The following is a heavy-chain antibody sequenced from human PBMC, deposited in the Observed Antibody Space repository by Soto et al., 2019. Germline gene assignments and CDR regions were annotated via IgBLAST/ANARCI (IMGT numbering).Heavy chain of an antibody. J-gene: IGHJ5*02. Sequence: QVQLVESGGGVVQPGRSLRLSCAASGFTFSNYAMHWVRQAPGKGLEWVAVISDDGRSQHYADSLRGRFTIARDDSKNTVYLQMRSLRPDDTAVYYCARGLVVVIAQDWFDPWGQGTLVTVSS. V-gene: IGHV3-30*04. CDR3: ARGLVVVIAQDWFDP. D-gene: IGHD2-21*01. CDR1: GFTFSNYA. CDR2: ISDDGRSQ.